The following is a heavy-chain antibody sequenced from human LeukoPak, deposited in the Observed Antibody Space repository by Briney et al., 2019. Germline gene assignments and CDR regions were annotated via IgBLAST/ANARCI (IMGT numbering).Heavy chain of an antibody. V-gene: IGHV1-69*13. J-gene: IGHJ5*02. CDR2: IIPIFGTA. CDR1: GGTFSSYA. CDR3: ARDMGGGDFDP. Sequence: ASVKVSCKASGGTFSSYAISWVRQAPGQGLEWMGGIIPIFGTANYAQKFQGRVTITADESTSTAYMELSSLRSEDTVVYYCARDMGGGDFDPWGQGTLVTVSS. D-gene: IGHD3-16*01.